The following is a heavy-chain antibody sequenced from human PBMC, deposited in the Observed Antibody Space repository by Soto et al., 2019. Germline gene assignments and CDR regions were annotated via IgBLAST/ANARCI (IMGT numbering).Heavy chain of an antibody. Sequence: QVHLVQSGAEVKKPGASVKVSCKGSGYAFTTYTITWVRQAPGQGLEWMGWISAHNGNTNYAQKLQGRVTVTRDTSTSTAYMELRSLRSDGTAVYYCARGRYGDYWGQGALVTVSS. D-gene: IGHD1-1*01. CDR2: ISAHNGNT. J-gene: IGHJ4*02. CDR3: ARGRYGDY. V-gene: IGHV1-18*01. CDR1: GYAFTTYT.